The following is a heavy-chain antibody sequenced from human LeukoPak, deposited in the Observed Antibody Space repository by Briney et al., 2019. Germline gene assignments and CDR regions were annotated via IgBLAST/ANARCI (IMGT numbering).Heavy chain of an antibody. CDR2: IYYSGST. J-gene: IGHJ6*04. CDR3: ARGPGLIVVVVAATRSARYGMDV. Sequence: PSETLSLTCTVSGGSISSGDYYWSWIRQPPGKGLEWIGYIYYSGSTYYNPSLKSRVTISVDTSKNQFSLKLSSVTAADTAVYYCARGPGLIVVVVAATRSARYGMDVWGKGTTVTVSS. D-gene: IGHD2-15*01. CDR1: GGSISSGDYY. V-gene: IGHV4-30-4*01.